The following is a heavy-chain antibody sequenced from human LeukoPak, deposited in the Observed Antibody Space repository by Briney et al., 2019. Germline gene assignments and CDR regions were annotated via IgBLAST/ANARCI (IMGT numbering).Heavy chain of an antibody. CDR2: IYHSGST. Sequence: SETLSLTCAVSGYSISSGYYWGWIRPPPGKGLEWIGSIYHSGSTYYNPSLKSRVTISVDTSKNQFSLKLSSVTAADTAVYYCARDVTMVRGVLDMDVWGKGTTVTVSS. V-gene: IGHV4-38-2*02. CDR1: GYSISSGYY. CDR3: ARDVTMVRGVLDMDV. D-gene: IGHD3-10*01. J-gene: IGHJ6*03.